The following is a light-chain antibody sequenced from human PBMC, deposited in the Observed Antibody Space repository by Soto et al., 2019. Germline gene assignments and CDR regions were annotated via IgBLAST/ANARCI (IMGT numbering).Light chain of an antibody. CDR3: AAWDDSLNGVV. J-gene: IGLJ2*01. CDR2: SDD. CDR1: NSNIGGNT. V-gene: IGLV1-44*01. Sequence: QSVLTQPPSASGTPGQRVTISCSGSNSNIGGNTVNWYQQLPGTAPKLLIYSDDQRPSGVPDRFSGSKSGTSGSLAISGLQSEDEADYHCAAWDDSLNGVVFGGGTQLTVL.